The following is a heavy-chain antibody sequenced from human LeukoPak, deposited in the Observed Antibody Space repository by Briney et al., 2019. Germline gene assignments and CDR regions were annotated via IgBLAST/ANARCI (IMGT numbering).Heavy chain of an antibody. CDR3: ARVGSGSYMGYYYYYMDV. V-gene: IGHV1-18*01. D-gene: IGHD3-10*01. CDR1: GYTFTSYG. Sequence: GASVKVSCKASGYTFTSYGISWVRQAPGQGLEWMGWISAYNGNTNYAQKLQGRVTMTTDTSTSTAYMELRSLRSDDTAVYYCARVGSGSYMGYYYYYMDVWGKGTTVTISS. CDR2: ISAYNGNT. J-gene: IGHJ6*03.